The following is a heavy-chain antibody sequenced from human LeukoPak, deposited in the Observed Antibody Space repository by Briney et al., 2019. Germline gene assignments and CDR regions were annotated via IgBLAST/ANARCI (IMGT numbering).Heavy chain of an antibody. CDR2: IRYDGSNK. CDR3: ATHLRFLEWL. CDR1: GFTFSSYG. V-gene: IGHV3-30*02. J-gene: IGHJ4*02. D-gene: IGHD3-3*01. Sequence: PGRSLRLSCAASGFTFSSYGMHWVRQAPGKGLEWVAFIRYDGSNKYYADSVKGRFTISRDNSKNTLYLQMNSLRAEDTAVYYCATHLRFLEWLWGQGTLVTVSS.